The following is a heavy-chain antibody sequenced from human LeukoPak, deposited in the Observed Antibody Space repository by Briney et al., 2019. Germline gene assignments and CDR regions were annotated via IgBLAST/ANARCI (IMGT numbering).Heavy chain of an antibody. D-gene: IGHD2-21*01. CDR1: GFTFSSYW. Sequence: GGSLRLSCAASGFTFSSYWMSWVRQAPGKGLEWVANIKQDGSEKYYVDSVKGRFTISRDNAKNPLYLQLNSLRAEDTAVYYCVRTGVLWWGRRVCYFDYWGQGTLVTVSS. CDR3: VRTGVLWWGRRVCYFDY. V-gene: IGHV3-7*01. J-gene: IGHJ4*02. CDR2: IKQDGSEK.